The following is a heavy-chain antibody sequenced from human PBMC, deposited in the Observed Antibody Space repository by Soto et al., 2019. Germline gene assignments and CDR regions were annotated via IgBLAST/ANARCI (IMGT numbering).Heavy chain of an antibody. CDR2: INHSGST. J-gene: IGHJ4*02. CDR3: SRGPNYSDSRTLDY. D-gene: IGHD3-22*01. CDR1: GGSVSGYY. V-gene: IGHV4-34*01. Sequence: QVQLQQLGAGLLKPSETLSLTCAVYGGSVSGYYLRWIRQPPWQGLEWIGEINHSGSTNYNPCLKSRVSRSVDSDKTQFSLKLSSVTEADSAVYSCSRGPNYSDSRTLDYWGQGNLVTVSA.